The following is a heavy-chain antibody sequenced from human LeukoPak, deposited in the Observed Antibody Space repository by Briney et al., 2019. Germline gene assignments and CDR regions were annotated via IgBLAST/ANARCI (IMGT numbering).Heavy chain of an antibody. D-gene: IGHD3-16*01. Sequence: GGSLRLSCAASGFTFSTYSMNWVRQVPGKGLVWVSLINPDGSTTTYADSVKGRFTISRDNAKNTVHLQMNSLRGEGTAVYYCARDLRGSPDRWGQGTLVTVSS. CDR1: GFTFSTYS. CDR2: INPDGSTT. CDR3: ARDLRGSPDR. V-gene: IGHV3-74*01. J-gene: IGHJ5*02.